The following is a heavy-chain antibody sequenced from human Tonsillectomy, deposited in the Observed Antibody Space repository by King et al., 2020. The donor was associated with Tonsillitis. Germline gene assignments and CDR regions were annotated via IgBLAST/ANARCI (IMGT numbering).Heavy chain of an antibody. V-gene: IGHV4-59*01. CDR1: GGSISSYY. CDR3: AREGAGDAFDI. CDR2: IYNSWST. D-gene: IGHD3-16*01. J-gene: IGHJ3*02. Sequence: QLQESGPGLVKPSETLSLTCTVSGGSISSYYWSWIRQPPGKGLEWIGYIYNSWSTNYSPSLKSRVTISVDTSKNQFSLKLSSVTAADTAVYYCAREGAGDAFDIWGQGTMVTVSS.